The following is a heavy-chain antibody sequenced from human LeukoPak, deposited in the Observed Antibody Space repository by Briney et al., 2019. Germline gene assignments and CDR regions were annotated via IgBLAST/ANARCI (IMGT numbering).Heavy chain of an antibody. J-gene: IGHJ4*02. D-gene: IGHD3-3*01. Sequence: KTSETLSLTCTVSGGSISSSSYYWGWIRQPPGKGLEWIGSIYYSGSTYYNPSLKSRVTISVDTSKNQLSLKLSSVTAADTAVYYCARLTAIRFLEWLPHRYFDYWGQGTLVTVSS. CDR1: GGSISSSSYY. CDR3: ARLTAIRFLEWLPHRYFDY. V-gene: IGHV4-39*01. CDR2: IYYSGST.